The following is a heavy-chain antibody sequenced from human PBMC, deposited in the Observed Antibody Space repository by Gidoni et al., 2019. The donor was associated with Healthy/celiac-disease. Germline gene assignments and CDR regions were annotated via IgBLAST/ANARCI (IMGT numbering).Heavy chain of an antibody. J-gene: IGHJ4*02. CDR1: GYTFTRYY. CDR2: INPSGGST. Sequence: QVQLVQPGAEVKKPGASVKVSCKASGYTFTRYYMHWVRQAPGQGLEWMGIINPSGGSTSYAQKFQGRVTMTRDTSTSTVYMELSSLRSEDTAVYYCARDLGIAVGGRSYYFDYWGQGTLVTVSS. D-gene: IGHD6-19*01. V-gene: IGHV1-46*01. CDR3: ARDLGIAVGGRSYYFDY.